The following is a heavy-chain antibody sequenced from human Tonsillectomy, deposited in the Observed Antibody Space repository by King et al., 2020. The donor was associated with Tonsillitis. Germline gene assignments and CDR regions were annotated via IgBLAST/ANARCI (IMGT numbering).Heavy chain of an antibody. CDR1: GFTFSDHY. CDR2: SRNKANSYIT. Sequence: VQLVESGGGSVQPGGSLRLSCAASGFTFSDHYMDWVRQAPGKGLEWVGRSRNKANSYITEYAASVKGRVTISRDESKNLLFLQMNGLKTEDTAVYYCAREGLDFAMALDYWGQGTLVTVSS. D-gene: IGHD2-2*01. J-gene: IGHJ4*02. V-gene: IGHV3-72*01. CDR3: AREGLDFAMALDY.